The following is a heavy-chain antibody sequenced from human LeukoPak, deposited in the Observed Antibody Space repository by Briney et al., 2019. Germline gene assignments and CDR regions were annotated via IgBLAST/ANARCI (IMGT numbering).Heavy chain of an antibody. V-gene: IGHV3-7*01. D-gene: IGHD3-22*01. Sequence: GGSLRLSCAASGFTFSSYWMSWARQAPGKGLEWVANIKQDGSEKYYVDPVKGRFTISRDNAKNSLYLQMNSLRAEDTAVYYCARDPIYYDSSGYYRHHYMDVWGKGTTVTVSS. J-gene: IGHJ6*03. CDR2: IKQDGSEK. CDR3: ARDPIYYDSSGYYRHHYMDV. CDR1: GFTFSSYW.